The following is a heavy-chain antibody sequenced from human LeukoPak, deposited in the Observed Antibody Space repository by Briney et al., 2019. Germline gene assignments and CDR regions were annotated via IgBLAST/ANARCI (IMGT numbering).Heavy chain of an antibody. V-gene: IGHV3-33*06. CDR2: IWNDGSSR. J-gene: IGHJ4*02. CDR1: QFTLSHFG. Sequence: GKSLTLPCVGSQFTLSHFGMHWVRQAPGKGLEWVAVIWNDGSSRFYADSVKGRFTIFRDNSQNTVYLEMNSLRANDTGVYYCAKDAQRGFDYSNSLEYWGRGTPVTVSS. CDR3: AKDAQRGFDYSNSLEY. D-gene: IGHD5-12*01.